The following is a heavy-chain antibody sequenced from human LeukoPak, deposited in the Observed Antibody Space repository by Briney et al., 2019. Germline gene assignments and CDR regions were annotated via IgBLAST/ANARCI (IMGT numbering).Heavy chain of an antibody. Sequence: PGRSLRLSCAASGFTFSSYGMHWVRQAPGKGLEWVAVISYDGSNKYNADSVKGRFTISRDNSKNTLYLQMNSLRAEDTAVYYCAKDRDEYYYDSSGYSTGPLGYWGQGTLVTVSS. D-gene: IGHD3-22*01. V-gene: IGHV3-30*18. CDR3: AKDRDEYYYDSSGYSTGPLGY. CDR2: ISYDGSNK. CDR1: GFTFSSYG. J-gene: IGHJ4*02.